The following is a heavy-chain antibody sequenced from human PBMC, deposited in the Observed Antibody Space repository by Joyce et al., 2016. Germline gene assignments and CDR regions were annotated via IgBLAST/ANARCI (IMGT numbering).Heavy chain of an antibody. Sequence: QVQLLQSGAEVKKPGASVKVSCKVSEYSVTKFSIHWVRQAPGKGCEWMGSFDPEDGETVHAQKFRGRVTVTEDPATETAYMDLSSLGSEDTAIYYCAGDYGGNSCALDYWGQGTLVIVSS. CDR3: AGDYGGNSCALDY. D-gene: IGHD4-23*01. V-gene: IGHV1-24*01. CDR2: FDPEDGET. CDR1: EYSVTKFS. J-gene: IGHJ4*02.